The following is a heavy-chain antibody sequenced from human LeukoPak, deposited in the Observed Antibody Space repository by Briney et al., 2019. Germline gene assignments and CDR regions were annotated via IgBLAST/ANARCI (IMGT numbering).Heavy chain of an antibody. CDR3: AKGVVPAAKTYNWFDP. CDR1: GFTFSSYA. CDR2: ISGSGGST. V-gene: IGHV3-23*01. J-gene: IGHJ5*02. Sequence: GGSLRLSCAASGFTFSSYAMSWVRQAAGKGLEWVSAISGSGGSTYYADSVKGRFTISRDNSKNTLYLQMNSLRAEDTAVYYCAKGVVPAAKTYNWFDPWGQGTLVTVSS. D-gene: IGHD2-2*01.